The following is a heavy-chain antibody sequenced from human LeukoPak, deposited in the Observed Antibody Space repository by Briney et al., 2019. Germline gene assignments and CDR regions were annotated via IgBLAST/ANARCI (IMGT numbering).Heavy chain of an antibody. Sequence: PGGSLRLSCTASGFTFGNYALSWVRQAPGKGLEWVSGITDSGGDTYYADSVKGRFTISRDNSKNTLYLQMNSLRAEDTAVYYCARFESGGSCFDYWGQGTLVTVSS. J-gene: IGHJ4*02. CDR2: ITDSGGDT. CDR1: GFTFGNYA. CDR3: ARFESGGSCFDY. D-gene: IGHD2-15*01. V-gene: IGHV3-23*01.